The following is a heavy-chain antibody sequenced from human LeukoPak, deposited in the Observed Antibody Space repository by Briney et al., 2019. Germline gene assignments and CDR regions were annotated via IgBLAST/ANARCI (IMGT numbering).Heavy chain of an antibody. CDR2: ITATGDTA. CDR3: AGDRNSDWYSPLDY. J-gene: IGHJ4*02. CDR1: GFTFTKCA. V-gene: IGHV3-23*01. Sequence: GGSLRLSCVASGFTFTKCAMSWIRQAPGKGLEWVAIITATGDTAYYADSVKGRFTISRDNSRNTVYMQMDSLRGEDTAIYYCAGDRNSDWYSPLDYWGQGSQVTVSP. D-gene: IGHD6-19*01.